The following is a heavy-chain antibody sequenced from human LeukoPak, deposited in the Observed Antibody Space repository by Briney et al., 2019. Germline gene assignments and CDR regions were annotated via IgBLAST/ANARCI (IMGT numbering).Heavy chain of an antibody. CDR2: IYHSGST. CDR3: ARGYWLLCFDY. J-gene: IGHJ4*02. CDR1: GGSISSGGYS. Sequence: SQTLSLTCAVSGGSISSGGYSWSWIRQPPGKGLEWIGYIYHSGSTYHNPSLKSRVTISVDRSKNQFSLKLSSVTAADTAVYYCARGYWLLCFDYWGQGTLVTVSS. D-gene: IGHD3-9*01. V-gene: IGHV4-30-2*01.